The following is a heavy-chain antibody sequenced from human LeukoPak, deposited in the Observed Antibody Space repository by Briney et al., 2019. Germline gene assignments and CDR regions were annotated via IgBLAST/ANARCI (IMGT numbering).Heavy chain of an antibody. V-gene: IGHV3-20*04. Sequence: GSLRLSCAASGFTFDDYGMSWVRQAPGKGLEWVSGINWNGDRTGYADSVKGRFSISRDNAKNSLYLQMNSLRAEDTALYYCARDIRPKGWSGYYHWYFDLWGRGTLVTVSS. CDR3: ARDIRPKGWSGYYHWYFDL. CDR1: GFTFDDYG. CDR2: INWNGDRT. D-gene: IGHD3-3*01. J-gene: IGHJ2*01.